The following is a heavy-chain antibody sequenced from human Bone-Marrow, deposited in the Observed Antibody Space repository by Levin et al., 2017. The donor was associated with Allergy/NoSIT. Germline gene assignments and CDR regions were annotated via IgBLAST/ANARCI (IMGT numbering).Heavy chain of an antibody. D-gene: IGHD3-22*01. CDR3: TRQRVKCDSGGYHNNHYYYYAIDV. CDR2: IRHNGVDT. Sequence: GESLKISCAASGLTFSSYAMSLVRQAPGKGLEWVSTIRHNGVDTTYPDSVKGRFPISSDNSRAMLHLQMTSLRTDDPAVYYCTRQRVKCDSGGYHNNHYYYYAIDVWGQGTTVTVSS. CDR1: GLTFSSYA. J-gene: IGHJ6*02. V-gene: IGHV3-23*01.